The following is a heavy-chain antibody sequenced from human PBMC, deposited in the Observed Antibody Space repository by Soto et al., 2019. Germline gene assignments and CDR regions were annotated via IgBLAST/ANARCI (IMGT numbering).Heavy chain of an antibody. J-gene: IGHJ4*02. CDR2: ISYDGSNK. CDR1: GFTFSSYA. Sequence: QVQLVESGGGVVQPGRSLRLSCAASGFTFSSYAMHWVRQAPGKGLEWVAVISYDGSNKYYADSVKGRFTISRDNSKNTQHLQMTSLRAEDTAVYYCARKEEWELPPDYWGQGTLFTVSS. V-gene: IGHV3-30-3*01. CDR3: ARKEEWELPPDY. D-gene: IGHD1-26*01.